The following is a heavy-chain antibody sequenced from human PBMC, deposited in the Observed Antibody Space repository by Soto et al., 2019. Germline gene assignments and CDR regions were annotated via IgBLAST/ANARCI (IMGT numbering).Heavy chain of an antibody. Sequence: QVQLQESGPGLVKPSETLSLTCTVSGGSMNTNYWTWIRQPPGKALEWIGQIHFSGSTNYNPSLMSRVAISVDTSTNRFSLTMTSVTAPDTAVYYCARVGRAWYGVFDWGQGTLVTVSS. CDR2: IHFSGST. J-gene: IGHJ4*02. CDR3: ARVGRAWYGVFD. CDR1: GGSMNTNY. V-gene: IGHV4-59*01. D-gene: IGHD6-19*01.